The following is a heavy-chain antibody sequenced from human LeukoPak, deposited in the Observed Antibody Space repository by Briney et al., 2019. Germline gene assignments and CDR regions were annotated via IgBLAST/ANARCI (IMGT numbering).Heavy chain of an antibody. J-gene: IGHJ3*02. D-gene: IGHD6-13*01. V-gene: IGHV4-39*01. CDR2: IYYSGST. CDR1: GGSISSSSYY. Sequence: SETLSLTCTVSGGSISSSSYYWGWIRQPPGKGLEWIGSIYYSGSTYYNPSLKSRVTISVDTSKNQFSLKLSSVTAADTAVYYCARRNEDLIAAAGSEAFDIWGQGTMVTVSS. CDR3: ARRNEDLIAAAGSEAFDI.